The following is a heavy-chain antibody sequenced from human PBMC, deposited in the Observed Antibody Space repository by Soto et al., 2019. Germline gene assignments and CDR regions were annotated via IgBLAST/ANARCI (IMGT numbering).Heavy chain of an antibody. CDR1: GYSISSGYY. V-gene: IGHV4-38-2*01. J-gene: IGHJ4*02. CDR3: ARAEGYSNRLFDY. CDR2: IYHSGST. Sequence: SETLSLTCAVSGYSISSGYYWGWIRQPPGKGLEWIGSIYHSGSTYYNPSLKSRVTISVDTSKNQCSLKLSSVTAADTAVYYCARAEGYSNRLFDYWGQGTLVTVSS. D-gene: IGHD4-4*01.